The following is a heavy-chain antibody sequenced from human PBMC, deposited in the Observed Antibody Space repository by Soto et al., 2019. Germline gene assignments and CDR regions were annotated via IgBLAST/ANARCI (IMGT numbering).Heavy chain of an antibody. D-gene: IGHD6-6*01. CDR2: IKEDGSET. Sequence: GGSLRLSCAASRFTFSSYWMNWVRQAPGKGLEWVANIKEDGSETYYVDSVNGRFTISRDNAKNSLYLQITSLRAEDTAVYYCTRSNDFDIWGQGTMVTVSS. J-gene: IGHJ3*02. V-gene: IGHV3-7*03. CDR1: RFTFSSYW. CDR3: TRSNDFDI.